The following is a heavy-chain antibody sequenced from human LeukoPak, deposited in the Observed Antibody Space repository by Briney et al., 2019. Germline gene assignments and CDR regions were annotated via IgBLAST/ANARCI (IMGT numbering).Heavy chain of an antibody. CDR1: GGTFSSYA. CDR3: ARVRGYYGSGIYYNEGHLNY. D-gene: IGHD3-10*01. V-gene: IGHV1-69*04. CDR2: IIPILGIA. Sequence: SVKVSCKASGGTFSSYAISWVRQAPGQGLEWMGRIIPILGIANYAQKFQGRVTITADKSTSTAYMELSSLRSEDTAVYYCARVRGYYGSGIYYNEGHLNYWGQGTLVTVSS. J-gene: IGHJ4*02.